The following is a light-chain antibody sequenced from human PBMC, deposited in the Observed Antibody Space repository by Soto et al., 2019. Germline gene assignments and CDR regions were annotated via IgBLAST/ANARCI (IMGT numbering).Light chain of an antibody. V-gene: IGKV3D-20*02. Sequence: EIVLTQSPGTLSLSPGERATLSCRASQSVSSSYLAWYQQKPGQAPRLLIYGASSRATGIPDRFSGSGSGTDFTLTISRLEPEDFAVYFCQQRDNWPPMYTFGQGTKLEI. CDR2: GAS. CDR1: QSVSSSY. J-gene: IGKJ2*01. CDR3: QQRDNWPPMYT.